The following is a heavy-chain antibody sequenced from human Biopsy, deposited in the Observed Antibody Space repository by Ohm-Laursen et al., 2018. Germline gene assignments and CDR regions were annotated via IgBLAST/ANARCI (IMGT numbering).Heavy chain of an antibody. V-gene: IGHV4-59*01. CDR1: GCSISSDH. Sequence: VTLSLTCTVSGCSISSDHWSWIRQTPGKGLEWIGYIYYSGSTNYNPSLKSRVTISVDTSKNQFSLRLNSVTAADTAVYYCARATNSTGWPYYYFYGMDVWGQGTTVTVSS. D-gene: IGHD2/OR15-2a*01. J-gene: IGHJ6*02. CDR3: ARATNSTGWPYYYFYGMDV. CDR2: IYYSGST.